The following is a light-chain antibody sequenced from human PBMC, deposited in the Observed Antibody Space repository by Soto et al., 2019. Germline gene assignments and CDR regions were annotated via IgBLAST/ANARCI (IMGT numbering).Light chain of an antibody. V-gene: IGLV2-14*01. CDR3: SSYTSSDV. CDR2: DVS. CDR1: SSDVGGYNY. Sequence: QSVLTQPASVSGSPGQSITISCTGTSSDVGGYNYVSWYQQHPGKAPKLMIYDVSNRPSGVSNRFSGSKSGNPASLSISGLQAEDEADYYCSSYTSSDVFGTGTKVT. J-gene: IGLJ1*01.